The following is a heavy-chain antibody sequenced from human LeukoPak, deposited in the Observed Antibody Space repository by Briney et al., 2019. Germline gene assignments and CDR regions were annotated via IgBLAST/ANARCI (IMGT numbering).Heavy chain of an antibody. Sequence: GGSLRLSCVVSGFTVSNNYMNWVSQAPGKGLEWLSVIYNSGTTYYADSVRGRFTVSRDNSKSTIYLQMNSLRVDDTAVYYCARDSFHTYWGQGTLVTVSS. CDR1: GFTVSNNY. J-gene: IGHJ4*02. V-gene: IGHV3-66*01. CDR2: IYNSGTT. D-gene: IGHD3-16*02. CDR3: ARDSFHTY.